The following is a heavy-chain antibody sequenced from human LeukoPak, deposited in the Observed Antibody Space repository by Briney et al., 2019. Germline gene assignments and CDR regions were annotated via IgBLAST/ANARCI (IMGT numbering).Heavy chain of an antibody. J-gene: IGHJ4*02. D-gene: IGHD3-10*01. CDR3: ARDRAGFGELLSILYYFDY. Sequence: RGASVKVSCKASGYTFTGYYMHWVRQAPGQGLEWMGWINPNSGGTNYAQKFQGRVTMTRDTSISTAYMELSRLRSDDTAVYYCARDRAGFGELLSILYYFDYWGQGTLVTVSS. CDR2: INPNSGGT. V-gene: IGHV1-2*02. CDR1: GYTFTGYY.